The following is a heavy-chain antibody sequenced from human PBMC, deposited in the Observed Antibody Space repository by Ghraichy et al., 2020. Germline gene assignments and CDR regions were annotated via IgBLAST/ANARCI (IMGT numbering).Heavy chain of an antibody. Sequence: SCAASGFTFSSYAMHWVRQAPGKGLEWVAVISYDGSNKYYADSVKGRFTISRDNSKNTLYLQMNSLRAEDTAVYYCARDLRIAAAGKDYSGDYWGQGTLVTVSS. D-gene: IGHD6-13*01. CDR2: ISYDGSNK. CDR1: GFTFSSYA. V-gene: IGHV3-30*04. CDR3: ARDLRIAAAGKDYSGDY. J-gene: IGHJ4*02.